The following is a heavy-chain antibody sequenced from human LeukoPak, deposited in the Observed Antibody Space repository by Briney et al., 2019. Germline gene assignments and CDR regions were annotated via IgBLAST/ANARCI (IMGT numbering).Heavy chain of an antibody. CDR2: IYPGDSDT. J-gene: IGHJ4*02. CDR3: ARRRGYNYHYYFDY. D-gene: IGHD5-24*01. Sequence: GESLKISCEGIGYSFTNYWIGWVRQMPGKDLEWMGIIYPGDSDTTYSAAFQGQVTISADKSISTAYLQWSSLKASDTAIYYCARRRGYNYHYYFDYWGQGTLVTVSS. CDR1: GYSFTNYW. V-gene: IGHV5-51*01.